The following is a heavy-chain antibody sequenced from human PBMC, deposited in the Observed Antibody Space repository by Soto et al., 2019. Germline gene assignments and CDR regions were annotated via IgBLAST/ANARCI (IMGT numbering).Heavy chain of an antibody. J-gene: IGHJ6*02. V-gene: IGHV4-4*07. D-gene: IGHD2-2*01. CDR2: IYTSGST. CDR1: GGSISSYY. Sequence: SETLSLTCTVSGGSISSYYWSWIRQPAGKGLEWIGRIYTSGSTNYNPSLKSRVTMSVDTSKNQFSLKLSSATAADTAVYYCARDRGYCSSTSCYYYYYGMDVWGQGTTVTVSS. CDR3: ARDRGYCSSTSCYYYYYGMDV.